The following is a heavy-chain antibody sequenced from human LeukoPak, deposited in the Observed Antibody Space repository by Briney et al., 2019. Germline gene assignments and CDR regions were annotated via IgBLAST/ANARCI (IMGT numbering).Heavy chain of an antibody. V-gene: IGHV4-39*07. CDR1: GGSISTSNYY. CDR3: ARVLDYYGSGTRDFDY. J-gene: IGHJ4*02. Sequence: SETLSLTCTVSGGSISTSNYYWGWIRQPPGKGLEWIGNIFYSGSTYYSPSLKSRVTMSADTSKNQFSLKLNSVTAADTAVYYCARVLDYYGSGTRDFDYWGQGILVTVSS. D-gene: IGHD3-10*01. CDR2: IFYSGST.